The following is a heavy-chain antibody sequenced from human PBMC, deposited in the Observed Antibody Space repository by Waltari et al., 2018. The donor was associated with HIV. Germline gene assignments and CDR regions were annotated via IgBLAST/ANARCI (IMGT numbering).Heavy chain of an antibody. CDR1: GFTFGDYA. CDR3: TRGWYSSSWYLFDY. Sequence: EVQLVESGGGLVQPGRSLRLSCTASGFTFGDYAMSWFRQAPGKGLEWVGFIRSKAYGGTTEYAASVKGRFTISRDDSKSIAYLQMNSLKTEDTAVYYCTRGWYSSSWYLFDYWGQGTLVTVSS. D-gene: IGHD6-13*01. V-gene: IGHV3-49*03. CDR2: IRSKAYGGTT. J-gene: IGHJ4*02.